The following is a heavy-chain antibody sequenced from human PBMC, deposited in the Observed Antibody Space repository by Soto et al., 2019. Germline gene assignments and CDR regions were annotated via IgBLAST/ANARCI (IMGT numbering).Heavy chain of an antibody. CDR3: AYNPCGGGRCYSAFDI. Sequence: QVQLQESGPGLVKPSGTLSLTCAVSGGSSSTDSWWSWVRQPPGKALEWIGEIHHSGSTHFNPSLESRVTISLDNYKSQISLQLTSLTAADTAVYYCAYNPCGGGRCYSAFDIWGQGTMVTVSS. J-gene: IGHJ3*02. V-gene: IGHV4-4*02. CDR1: GGSSSTDSW. D-gene: IGHD2-15*01. CDR2: IHHSGST.